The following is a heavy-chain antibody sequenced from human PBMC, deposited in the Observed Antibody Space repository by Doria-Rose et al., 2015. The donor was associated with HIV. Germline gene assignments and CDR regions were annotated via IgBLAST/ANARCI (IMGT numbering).Heavy chain of an antibody. J-gene: IGHJ6*03. V-gene: IGHV4-4*09. D-gene: IGHD3-10*01. Sequence: QVQLQESGPGLVKPAETLSLTCTVSGGSISSYYWNWIRQPPGKGLEWIGYIYSGGSTHYNSPLKVQFPITIDTPKNQFSLKLSSGPAADTAVYYCARFRPSRGIYYSLDVWGKGTTVTVSS. CDR3: ARFRPSRGIYYSLDV. CDR2: IYSGGST. CDR1: GGSISSYY.